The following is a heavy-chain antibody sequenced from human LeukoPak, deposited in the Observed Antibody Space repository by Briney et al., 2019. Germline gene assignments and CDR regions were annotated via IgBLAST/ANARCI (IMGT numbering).Heavy chain of an antibody. J-gene: IGHJ4*02. Sequence: GGSLRLSCAASGFTFSSYAMSWVRQAPGKGLEWVSAISGSGGSTYYADSVKGRFTISRDNSKNTLYLQMNSLRAEDTAVYYCANLLMNQWWSMVDYFDYWGQGTLVTVSS. CDR2: ISGSGGST. CDR3: ANLLMNQWWSMVDYFDY. D-gene: IGHD2-15*01. V-gene: IGHV3-23*01. CDR1: GFTFSSYA.